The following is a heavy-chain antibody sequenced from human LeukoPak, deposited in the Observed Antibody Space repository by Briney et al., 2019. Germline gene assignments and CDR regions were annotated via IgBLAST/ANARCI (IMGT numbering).Heavy chain of an antibody. CDR2: ISSSGSTI. J-gene: IGHJ4*02. V-gene: IGHV3-48*03. CDR3: ARDTVAGDRLSDY. CDR1: GFTFSSYE. Sequence: GGSLRLSCAASGFTFSSYEMNWVRQAPGKGLGWVSYISSSGSTIYYADSVKGRFTISRDNAKNSLYLQMNSLRAEDTAVYYCARDTVAGDRLSDYWGQGTLVTVSS. D-gene: IGHD6-19*01.